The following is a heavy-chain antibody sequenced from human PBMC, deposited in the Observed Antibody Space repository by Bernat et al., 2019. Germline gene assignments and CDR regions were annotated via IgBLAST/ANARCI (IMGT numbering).Heavy chain of an antibody. CDR2: IYYSGST. Sequence: QVQLQESGPGLVKPSETLSLTCTVSGGSISSYYWSWIRQPPGKGLDWIGTIYYSGSTYYNPSLKSRVTISVDTSKNQFSLKLRSVTAADTAVYYCARHPITMVRGVLLPYGMDVWGQGTTVTVSS. CDR3: ARHPITMVRGVLLPYGMDV. V-gene: IGHV4-59*04. CDR1: GGSISSYY. D-gene: IGHD3-10*01. J-gene: IGHJ6*02.